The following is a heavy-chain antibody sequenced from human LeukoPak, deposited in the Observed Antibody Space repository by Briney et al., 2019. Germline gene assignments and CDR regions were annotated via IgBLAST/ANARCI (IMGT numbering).Heavy chain of an antibody. V-gene: IGHV4-4*02. Sequence: PSETLSLTCAVSGGSITSANWWSWVRQSPGKGLEWIGSIYHSGSTYYNPSLKSRVTISVDTSKNQFSLKLSSVTAADTAVYYCARWVTYYDFWSGYYGREYYFDYWGQGTLVTVSS. CDR3: ARWVTYYDFWSGYYGREYYFDY. D-gene: IGHD3-3*01. CDR2: IYHSGST. J-gene: IGHJ4*02. CDR1: GGSITSANW.